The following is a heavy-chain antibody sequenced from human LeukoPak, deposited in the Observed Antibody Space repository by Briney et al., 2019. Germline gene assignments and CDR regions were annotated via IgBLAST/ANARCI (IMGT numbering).Heavy chain of an antibody. CDR3: ARARSYYDSSGYYYWFDP. J-gene: IGHJ5*02. D-gene: IGHD3-22*01. CDR2: IYYSGST. Sequence: KPSETLSLTCTVSGGSISSYYWSWIRQPPGKGLEWIGYIYYSGSTNYNPSLKSRVTISVDTSKNQFSLKLSSVTAADTAVYYCARARSYYDSSGYYYWFDPWGQGTLVTVSS. V-gene: IGHV4-59*12. CDR1: GGSISSYY.